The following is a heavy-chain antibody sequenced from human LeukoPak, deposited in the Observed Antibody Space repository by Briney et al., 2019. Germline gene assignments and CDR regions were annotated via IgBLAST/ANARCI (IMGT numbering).Heavy chain of an antibody. Sequence: PGGSLRLSCAASGFTFSDYGMHWVRQAPGKGLEWVAIIWSDGNNKYYADSVEGRFTISRDTSKNTLFLQMNSLRAEDTAVYYCARGQPGVAAAGNLDYWGQGTLVTVSS. CDR3: ARGQPGVAAAGNLDY. CDR1: GFTFSDYG. J-gene: IGHJ4*02. V-gene: IGHV3-33*01. D-gene: IGHD6-13*01. CDR2: IWSDGNNK.